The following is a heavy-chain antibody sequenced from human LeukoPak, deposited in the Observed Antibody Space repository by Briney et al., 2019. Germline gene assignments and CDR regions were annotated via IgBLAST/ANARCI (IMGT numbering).Heavy chain of an antibody. CDR2: IYYSGST. CDR1: GGSFSDYY. V-gene: IGHV4-30-4*01. Sequence: SETLSLTCAVYGGSFSDYYWSWIRQPPGKGLEWIGYIYYSGSTYYNPSLKSRVTISVDTSKNQFSLKLSSVTAADTAVYYCARDEYWGQGTLVTVSS. J-gene: IGHJ4*02. CDR3: ARDEY.